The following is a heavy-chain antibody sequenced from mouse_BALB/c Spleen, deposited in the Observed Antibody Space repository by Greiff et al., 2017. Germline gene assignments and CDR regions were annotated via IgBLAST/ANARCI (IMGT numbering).Heavy chain of an antibody. CDR1: GFTFSSYA. V-gene: IGHV5-9-4*01. CDR3: ARYYGSSSRWYFDV. Sequence: EVKVVESGGGLVKPGGSLKLSCAASGFTFSSYAMSWVRQSPEKRLEWVAEISSGGSYTYYPDTVTGQFTISRDNAKNTLYLEMSSLRSEDTAMYYCARYYGSSSRWYFDVWGAGTTVTVSS. D-gene: IGHD1-1*01. J-gene: IGHJ1*01. CDR2: ISSGGSYT.